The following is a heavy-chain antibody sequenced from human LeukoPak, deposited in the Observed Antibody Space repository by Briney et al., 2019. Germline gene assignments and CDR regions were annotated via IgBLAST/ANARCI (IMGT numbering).Heavy chain of an antibody. CDR2: IYYSGST. Sequence: SETLSLTCTVSGGSISSSSYYWGWIRQPPGKGLEWIGSIYYSGSTYYNPSLKSRVTISVDTSKNQFSLKLSSVTDADTAVYYCARAAGNWFDPWGQGTLVTVSS. D-gene: IGHD6-25*01. CDR1: GGSISSSSYY. J-gene: IGHJ5*02. CDR3: ARAAGNWFDP. V-gene: IGHV4-39*07.